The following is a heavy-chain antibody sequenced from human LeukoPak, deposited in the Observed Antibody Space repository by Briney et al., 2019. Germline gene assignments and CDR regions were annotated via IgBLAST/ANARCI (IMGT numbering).Heavy chain of an antibody. D-gene: IGHD6-13*01. V-gene: IGHV3-30*07. J-gene: IGHJ4*02. Sequence: PRRSLRLSCAASGFTFSSYAMHWVRQAPGMGLEWVAVISSDGGNKFYTDSVKGRFTISRDNSKDTLYLQMNSLRAEDTAVYYCAKDRGYSSSWYYFDYWGQGTLVTVSS. CDR3: AKDRGYSSSWYYFDY. CDR1: GFTFSSYA. CDR2: ISSDGGNK.